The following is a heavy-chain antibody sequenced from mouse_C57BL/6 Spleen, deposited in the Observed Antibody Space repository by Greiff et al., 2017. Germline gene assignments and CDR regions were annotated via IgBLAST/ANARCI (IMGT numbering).Heavy chain of an antibody. J-gene: IGHJ2*01. V-gene: IGHV1-50*01. CDR3: ARWGRDGYYDC. D-gene: IGHD2-3*01. Sequence: QVQLQQPGAELVKPGASVKLSCKASGYTFTSYWMQWVKQRPGQGLEWIGEIDPSDSYTNYNQKFKGKATLTVDTSSSTAYMQLSSLPSEDSAVYYCARWGRDGYYDCWGQGTTLTVSS. CDR1: GYTFTSYW. CDR2: IDPSDSYT.